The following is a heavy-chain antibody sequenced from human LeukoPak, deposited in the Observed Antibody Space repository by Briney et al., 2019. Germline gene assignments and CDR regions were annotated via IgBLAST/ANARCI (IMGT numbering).Heavy chain of an antibody. CDR2: ISPYNGNT. J-gene: IGHJ3*02. V-gene: IGHV1-18*01. CDR1: GYTFTSYG. CDR3: ARVYCGGDCPRGGAFDI. D-gene: IGHD2-21*02. Sequence: ASVKVSCKASGYTFTSYGISWVRQAPGQGLEWMGWISPYNGNTNYAQKLQGRVTMTTDTSTSTAYMELKSLRSDDTAVYYCARVYCGGDCPRGGAFDIWGQGTMVTVSS.